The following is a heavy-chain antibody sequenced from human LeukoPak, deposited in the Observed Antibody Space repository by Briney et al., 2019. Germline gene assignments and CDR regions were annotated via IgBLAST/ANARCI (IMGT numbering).Heavy chain of an antibody. J-gene: IGHJ3*02. Sequence: GGSLRLSCAASGFTFSSYWMSWVRQAPGKGLEWVANIKQDGSEKYYVDSVKGRFTISRVNAKNSLYLQMNSLRAEDTAVYYCARDYYDSSGYQNDAFDIWGQGTMVTVSS. V-gene: IGHV3-7*01. CDR2: IKQDGSEK. CDR1: GFTFSSYW. D-gene: IGHD3-22*01. CDR3: ARDYYDSSGYQNDAFDI.